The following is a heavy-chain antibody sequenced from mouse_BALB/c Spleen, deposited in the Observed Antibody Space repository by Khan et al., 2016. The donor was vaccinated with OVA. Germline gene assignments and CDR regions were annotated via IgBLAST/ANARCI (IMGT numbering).Heavy chain of an antibody. CDR1: GFTFSTYG. Sequence: EVKLVESGGDLVKPGGSLKLSCAASGFTFSTYGMSWVRQTPDKRLEWVATISSGGSYTYYPDSVKGRFTISRDNAKNTLYLQVSSLKSEDTAMYYCARLAYYYNSEGFAYWGQGTLVTVSA. CDR2: ISSGGSYT. V-gene: IGHV5-6*01. CDR3: ARLAYYYNSEGFAY. J-gene: IGHJ3*01. D-gene: IGHD1-1*01.